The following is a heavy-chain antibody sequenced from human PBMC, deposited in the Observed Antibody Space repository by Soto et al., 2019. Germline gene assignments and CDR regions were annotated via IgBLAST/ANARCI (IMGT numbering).Heavy chain of an antibody. J-gene: IGHJ5*02. CDR2: IYYSGST. Sequence: SETLSLTCTVSGGSISSSSYYWGWIRQPPGKGLEWIGSIYYSGSTYYNPSLKSRVTISVDTSKNQFSLKLSSVTAADTAVYYCARLRADYCSSTSCYGANWFDPWGQGTLVT. CDR1: GGSISSSSYY. V-gene: IGHV4-39*01. D-gene: IGHD2-2*01. CDR3: ARLRADYCSSTSCYGANWFDP.